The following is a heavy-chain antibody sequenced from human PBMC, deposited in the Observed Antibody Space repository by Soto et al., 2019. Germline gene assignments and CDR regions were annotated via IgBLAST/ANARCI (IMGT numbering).Heavy chain of an antibody. CDR3: ARGMGHSIGYFDY. J-gene: IGHJ4*02. Sequence: QVQLVESGGGVVQPGMSLRLSCAASGFTFSNFGMHWVRQAPDKGLEWVAVIWYDGSNKYYADSVKGRFTISRDDSKNTLFLQMNSLRVEDTAVYYCARGMGHSIGYFDYWGQGTLVTVAS. CDR2: IWYDGSNK. CDR1: GFTFSNFG. V-gene: IGHV3-33*01. D-gene: IGHD3-22*01.